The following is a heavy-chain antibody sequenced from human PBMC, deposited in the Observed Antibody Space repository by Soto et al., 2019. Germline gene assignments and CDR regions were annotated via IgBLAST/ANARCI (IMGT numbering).Heavy chain of an antibody. Sequence: QVQLQESGPGLVKPSETLSLACTVSGGSVSSGSSSWSWIRQPPGKGLEWIGYIYNSGSTNYNPSLKSRVTISLDTSKNQFSLKLSSVTAADTAVYYCARGSAATYYYYYGMDVW. V-gene: IGHV4-61*01. D-gene: IGHD2-15*01. CDR1: GGSVSSGSSS. CDR3: ARGSAATYYYYYGMDV. J-gene: IGHJ6*01. CDR2: IYNSGST.